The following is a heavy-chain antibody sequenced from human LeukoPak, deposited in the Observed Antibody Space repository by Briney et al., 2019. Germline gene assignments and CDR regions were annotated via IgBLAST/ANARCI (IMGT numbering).Heavy chain of an antibody. V-gene: IGHV3-49*04. CDR3: TRTGFGELFFDY. Sequence: PGRSLRLSCTAPGFTFGDYAMSWVRQAPGKGLEWVGFIRSKAYGGTTEYAASVKGRFTISRGDSKSIAYLQMNSLKTEDTAVYYCTRTGFGELFFDYWGQGTLVTVSS. D-gene: IGHD3-10*01. CDR2: IRSKAYGGTT. J-gene: IGHJ4*02. CDR1: GFTFGDYA.